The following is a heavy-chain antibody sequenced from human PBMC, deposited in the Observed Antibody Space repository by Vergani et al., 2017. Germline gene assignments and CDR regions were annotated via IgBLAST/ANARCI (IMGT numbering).Heavy chain of an antibody. CDR2: IYYSGNT. CDR1: GASINSGGYY. D-gene: IGHD3-16*01. CDR3: ARDRGLAGSAYYAFGY. V-gene: IGHV4-31*03. J-gene: IGHJ4*02. Sequence: QVQLQESGPGLVTPSQTLYLTCSVSGASINSGGYYWSWIRQSPGGGLEWIGYIYYSGNTYYNPSFKSRVTISVDTSKNQISLDLNSVTAADTAVYYCARDRGLAGSAYYAFGYWGQGTLVTVSS.